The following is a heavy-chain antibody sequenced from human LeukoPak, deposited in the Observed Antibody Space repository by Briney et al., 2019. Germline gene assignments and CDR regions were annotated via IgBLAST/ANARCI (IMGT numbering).Heavy chain of an antibody. V-gene: IGHV3-15*01. Sequence: GRSLRLSCAASGFTFSDHYMDWVRQTPGKGLEWVGRIKSKTDGGTTDYAAPVKGRFTISRDDSKNTLYLQMNSLKTEDTAVYYCTTEPYSSSSTDYWGQGTLVTVSS. D-gene: IGHD6-6*01. CDR3: TTEPYSSSSTDY. CDR2: IKSKTDGGTT. CDR1: GFTFSDHY. J-gene: IGHJ4*02.